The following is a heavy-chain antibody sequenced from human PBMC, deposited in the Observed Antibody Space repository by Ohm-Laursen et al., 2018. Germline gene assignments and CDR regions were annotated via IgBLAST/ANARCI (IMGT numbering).Heavy chain of an antibody. J-gene: IGHJ5*02. CDR3: ARHRGRDGDWFDP. D-gene: IGHD3-10*01. V-gene: IGHV4-59*01. Sequence: SETLSLTCIVSGGSISNYYWSWIRQAPERGLEWIGYIYNGGRTKYSPSLESRVTISVDTSKNQFSLKLNSVTAADTAVYYCARHRGRDGDWFDPWGQGTLVTVSS. CDR2: IYNGGRT. CDR1: GGSISNYY.